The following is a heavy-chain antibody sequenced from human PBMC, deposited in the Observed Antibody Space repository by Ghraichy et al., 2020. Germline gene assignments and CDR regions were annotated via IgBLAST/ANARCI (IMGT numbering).Heavy chain of an antibody. CDR3: ARDGESIGSYAAEGGFDY. J-gene: IGHJ4*02. Sequence: GGSLRLSCAASGFAFSSYWMSWVRQAPGKGLEWVANIKPDGSEQNYVDSVKGRFTISRDNAKNSLYLQMNNLRADDTALFYCARDGESIGSYAAEGGFDYWGQGTLVTVSS. CDR2: IKPDGSEQ. V-gene: IGHV3-7*01. D-gene: IGHD6-19*01. CDR1: GFAFSSYW.